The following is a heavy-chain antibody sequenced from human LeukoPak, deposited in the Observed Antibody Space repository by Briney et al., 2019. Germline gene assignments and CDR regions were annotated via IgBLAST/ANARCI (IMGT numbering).Heavy chain of an antibody. CDR2: IRSKAYGGTT. CDR1: GFTFGDYA. D-gene: IGHD6-13*01. J-gene: IGHJ6*03. Sequence: PGGSLRLSCTASGFTFGDYAMSWVRQAPGKGLEWVGFIRSKAYGGTTEYAASVKGRFTISRDDSKSIAYLQMNSLKTEDTAVYYCTRASSSWYGYYYYMDVWGKGTTVTISS. V-gene: IGHV3-49*04. CDR3: TRASSSWYGYYYYMDV.